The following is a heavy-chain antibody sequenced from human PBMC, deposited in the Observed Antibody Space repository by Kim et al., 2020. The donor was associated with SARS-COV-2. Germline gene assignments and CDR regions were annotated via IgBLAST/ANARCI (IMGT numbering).Heavy chain of an antibody. V-gene: IGHV1-18*01. CDR1: GDSFTKFG. Sequence: ASVKVSCKASGDSFTKFGFNWVRQAPGQGLEWMGYISAYDGERDHAQKFQDRVDMTTDTSTTTAYLEVRGLRSDDTAVYYFATSNIAYDNSPHLLTWGQG. D-gene: IGHD3-22*01. CDR3: ATSNIAYDNSPHLLT. CDR2: ISAYDGER. J-gene: IGHJ1*01.